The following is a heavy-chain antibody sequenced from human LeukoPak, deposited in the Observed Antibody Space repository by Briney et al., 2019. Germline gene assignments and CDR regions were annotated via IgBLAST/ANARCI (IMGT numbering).Heavy chain of an antibody. CDR1: GYSISSSNW. CDR2: IYYSGST. D-gene: IGHD3-10*01. J-gene: IGHJ4*02. V-gene: IGHV4-28*01. Sequence: SETLSLTCAVSGYSISSSNWWGWIRQPPGNGLEWIGYIYYSGSTYYNPSLKSRVTMPVDTSKNQFSLKLSSGTAVDTAVYYCASGGGYWGQGTLVTVSS. CDR3: ASGGGY.